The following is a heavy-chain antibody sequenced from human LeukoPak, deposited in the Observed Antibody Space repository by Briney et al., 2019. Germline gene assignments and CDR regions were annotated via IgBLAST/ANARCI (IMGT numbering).Heavy chain of an antibody. J-gene: IGHJ3*02. D-gene: IGHD6-19*01. CDR2: INPNSGGT. V-gene: IGHV1-2*02. Sequence: ASVKVSCKASGYTFTSYGISWVRQAPGQGLEWMGWINPNSGGTNYAQKFQGRVTMTRDTSISAAYMELSRLRSDDTAVYYCARGIAVAGTKGAFDIWGQGTMVTVSS. CDR1: GYTFTSYG. CDR3: ARGIAVAGTKGAFDI.